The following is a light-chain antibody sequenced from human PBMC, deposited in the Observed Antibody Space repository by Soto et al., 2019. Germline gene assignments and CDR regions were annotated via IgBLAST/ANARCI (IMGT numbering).Light chain of an antibody. CDR2: GAS. J-gene: IGKJ5*01. V-gene: IGKV3D-15*01. CDR3: QQYDDWPPIT. Sequence: ETVMTQSPATLSVSPGERATLSCRASQSVSTKLAWYQQKPGQAPRRLIYGASTRATGIPARFSGSGSGTEFTLTVSSLQSEDFAVYYCQQYDDWPPITFGQGTRLEIK. CDR1: QSVSTK.